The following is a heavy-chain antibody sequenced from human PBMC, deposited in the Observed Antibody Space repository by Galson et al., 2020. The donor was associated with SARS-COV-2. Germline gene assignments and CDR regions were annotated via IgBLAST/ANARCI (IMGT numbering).Heavy chain of an antibody. CDR3: TKDVAYSSVHGYGMDV. Sequence: GGSLRLSCAASGFTFSSYAMNWVRQAPGKGLEWVSGISGTSRSAYYADSVKVRFTISRDYSKNTLFLQMHSLRAEDSAIYYCTKDVAYSSVHGYGMDVWGQGTTVIVSS. D-gene: IGHD6-19*01. CDR1: GFTFSSYA. CDR2: ISGTSRSA. V-gene: IGHV3-23*01. J-gene: IGHJ6*01.